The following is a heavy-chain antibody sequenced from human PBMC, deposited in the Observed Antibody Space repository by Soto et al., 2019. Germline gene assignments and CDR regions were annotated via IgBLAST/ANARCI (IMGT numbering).Heavy chain of an antibody. D-gene: IGHD3-10*01. Sequence: PGGSLRLSCAASGFTFSSYDMHWVRQATGKGLEWVSAIGTAGDTYYPGSVKGRFTISRENAKNSLYLQMNSLRAGDTAVYYCARVREGHYYYYMDVWGKGTTVTVSS. CDR2: IGTAGDT. CDR3: ARVREGHYYYYMDV. J-gene: IGHJ6*03. V-gene: IGHV3-13*01. CDR1: GFTFSSYD.